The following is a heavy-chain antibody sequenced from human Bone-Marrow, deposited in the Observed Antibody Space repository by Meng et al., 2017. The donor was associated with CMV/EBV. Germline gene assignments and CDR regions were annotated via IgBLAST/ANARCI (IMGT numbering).Heavy chain of an antibody. V-gene: IGHV1-2*02. CDR2: INPNSGGT. CDR3: ARDGPWGIEMATIDYFDY. D-gene: IGHD5-24*01. J-gene: IGHJ4*02. CDR1: GYTFTGYY. Sequence: ASVKVSCKASGYTFTGYYMHWVRQAPGQGLEWMGWINPNSGGTNYAQKFQGRVTMTRDTSISTAYMELSRLRSDDTAVYYCARDGPWGIEMATIDYFDYWGQGTRVTVSS.